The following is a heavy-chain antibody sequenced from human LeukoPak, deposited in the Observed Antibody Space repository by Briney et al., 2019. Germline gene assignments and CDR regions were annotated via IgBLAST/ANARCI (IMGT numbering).Heavy chain of an antibody. CDR3: ARFMGYGDYPNNWFDP. CDR1: GGSFSGYY. J-gene: IGHJ5*02. Sequence: SETLSLTCAVYGGSFSGYYWSWIRQPPEKGLEWIGEINHSGSTNYNPSLKSRVTISVDTSKNQFSLKLSSVTAADTAVYYCARFMGYGDYPNNWFDPWGQGTLVTVSS. D-gene: IGHD4-17*01. V-gene: IGHV4-34*01. CDR2: INHSGST.